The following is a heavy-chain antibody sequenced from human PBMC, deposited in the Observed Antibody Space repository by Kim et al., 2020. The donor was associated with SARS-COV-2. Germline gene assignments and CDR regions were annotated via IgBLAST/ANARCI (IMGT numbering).Heavy chain of an antibody. D-gene: IGHD6-13*01. Sequence: SETLSLTCTVSGDSISTFYWSWIRQPPGKGLEWIGYISSSGNTNYNPSIKSRVTISLDTPKNQFSLKLTSVTAADKAVYYCARGSSSRYGRYMDVWGKGTTVTVSS. CDR1: GDSISTFY. V-gene: IGHV4-59*01. J-gene: IGHJ6*03. CDR2: ISSSGNT. CDR3: ARGSSSRYGRYMDV.